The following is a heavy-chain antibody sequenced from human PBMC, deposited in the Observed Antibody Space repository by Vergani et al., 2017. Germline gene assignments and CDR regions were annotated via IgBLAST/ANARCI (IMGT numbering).Heavy chain of an antibody. D-gene: IGHD6-19*01. CDR3: ARDVDLSSGWSISFYYYYGMDV. V-gene: IGHV7-4-1*02. CDR1: GYTFTSYA. J-gene: IGHJ6*02. Sequence: QVQLVQSGSELKKPGASVKVSCKASGYTFTSYAMNWVRQSPGQGLEWMGWINTNTGNPTDAQGFTGRFVFSLDTSVSTAYLQISSLNAEDTAVYYCARDVDLSSGWSISFYYYYGMDVWGQGTTVTVSS. CDR2: INTNTGNP.